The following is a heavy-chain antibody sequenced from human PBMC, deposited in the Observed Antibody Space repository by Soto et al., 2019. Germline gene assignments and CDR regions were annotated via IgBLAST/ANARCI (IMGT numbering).Heavy chain of an antibody. J-gene: IGHJ4*02. CDR3: AKDLRTMVRGVGAYYFDN. CDR2: TSYDGSDK. D-gene: IGHD3-10*01. Sequence: HVQLVESGGGVVQPGRSLRLSCGASGFTFNIYGMHWVRQAPGKGLEWVAVTSYDGSDKFYADSVKGRFTISRDNSKNTLYLKMNSLRTDDTAFYYCAKDLRTMVRGVGAYYFDNCGQGTLVTVSS. CDR1: GFTFNIYG. V-gene: IGHV3-30*18.